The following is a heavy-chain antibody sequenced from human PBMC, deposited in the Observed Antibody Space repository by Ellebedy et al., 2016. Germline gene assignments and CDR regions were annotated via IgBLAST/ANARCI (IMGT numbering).Heavy chain of an antibody. CDR1: GYTFSWYA. CDR3: ARRAYSSSWLPYFDN. Sequence: ASVKVSCKASGYTFSWYAMHWVRQAPGQRPEWMGWVNAVNGNTEYSQNFQGRVTITRDTSASTDYMEVSSLRSEDTAVYYCARRAYSSSWLPYFDNWGQGTLVTVSS. D-gene: IGHD6-13*01. J-gene: IGHJ4*02. CDR2: VNAVNGNT. V-gene: IGHV1-3*01.